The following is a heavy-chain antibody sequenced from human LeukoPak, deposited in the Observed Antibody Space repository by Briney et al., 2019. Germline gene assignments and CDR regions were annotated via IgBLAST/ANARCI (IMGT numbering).Heavy chain of an antibody. J-gene: IGHJ4*02. CDR3: ARDGYSSGWTNFDY. V-gene: IGHV4-59*01. CDR2: IYFSGST. Sequence: SETLSLACTVSGGSISSYYWSWIRQPPGKGLEWIGYIYFSGSTNYNPSLKSRVTISVDTSKNQFSLKLSSVTAADTAVYYCARDGYSSGWTNFDYWGQGTLVTVSS. D-gene: IGHD6-19*01. CDR1: GGSISSYY.